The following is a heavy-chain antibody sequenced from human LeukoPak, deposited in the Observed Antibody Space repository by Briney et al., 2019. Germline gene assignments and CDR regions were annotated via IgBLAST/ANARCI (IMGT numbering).Heavy chain of an antibody. CDR1: GFTLSSYA. CDR2: ISYDGSNK. J-gene: IGHJ4*02. V-gene: IGHV3-30-3*01. D-gene: IGHD7-27*01. Sequence: PGRSLRLSCAASGFTLSSYAVHWVRQAPGKGLEWVALISYDGSNKYYADSVKGRFTISRDNSRDTLYLQMNSLRAEDTAVYYCARGGLPGGFDYWGQGTLVTVSS. CDR3: ARGGLPGGFDY.